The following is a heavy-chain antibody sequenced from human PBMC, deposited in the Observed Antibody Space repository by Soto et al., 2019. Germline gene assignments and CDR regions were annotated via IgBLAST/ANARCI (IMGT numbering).Heavy chain of an antibody. CDR1: GFTFSSYA. Sequence: GGSLRLSCAASGFTFSSYAMGWVRQAPGKGLEWVSAISGSGGSTYYADSVKGRFTISRDNSKNTLYLQMNSLRAEDTAVYYCAKDLWSSGSYGSVPHTWGQGTLVTVSS. V-gene: IGHV3-23*01. D-gene: IGHD1-26*01. J-gene: IGHJ5*02. CDR3: AKDLWSSGSYGSVPHT. CDR2: ISGSGGST.